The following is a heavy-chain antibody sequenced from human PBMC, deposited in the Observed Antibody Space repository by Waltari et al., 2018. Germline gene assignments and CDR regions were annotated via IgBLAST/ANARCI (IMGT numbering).Heavy chain of an antibody. Sequence: EVQLVESGGGLVQPGGSLKLSCAASGFTFSASAMHWFRQASGKGLEWVGRIRSKANSYATAYAASVKGRFTISRDDSKNTAYLQMNSLKTEDTAVYYCTRHLMGMDVWGQGTTVTVSS. CDR3: TRHLMGMDV. CDR2: IRSKANSYAT. J-gene: IGHJ6*02. CDR1: GFTFSASA. V-gene: IGHV3-73*01.